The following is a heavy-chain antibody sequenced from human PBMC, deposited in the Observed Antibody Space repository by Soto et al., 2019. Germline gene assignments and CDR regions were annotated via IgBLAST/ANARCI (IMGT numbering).Heavy chain of an antibody. CDR2: INAGNGNT. CDR1: GYTFTSYA. D-gene: IGHD5-12*01. CDR3: ATGVAYAYGAFEI. Sequence: ASVKVSCKASGYTFTSYAMHWVRQAPGQRLEWMGWINAGNGNTKYSQKFQGRVTITRDTSASTAYMELSSLRSEDTAAYYCATGVAYAYGAFEIWGQATMVTV. J-gene: IGHJ3*02. V-gene: IGHV1-3*01.